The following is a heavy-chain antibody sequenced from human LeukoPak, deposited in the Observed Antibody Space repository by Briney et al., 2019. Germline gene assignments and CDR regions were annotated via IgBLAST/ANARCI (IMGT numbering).Heavy chain of an antibody. CDR3: ARDFITMVRGVIIDLDY. Sequence: GGSLRLSCAASGFTFDDYGVSWVRQAPGKGLEWVSGINWNGGSTGYADSVKGRFTISRDNAKNSLYLQMNSLRAEDTALYYCARDFITMVRGVIIDLDYWGQGTLVTVSS. CDR1: GFTFDDYG. D-gene: IGHD3-10*01. V-gene: IGHV3-20*04. CDR2: INWNGGST. J-gene: IGHJ4*02.